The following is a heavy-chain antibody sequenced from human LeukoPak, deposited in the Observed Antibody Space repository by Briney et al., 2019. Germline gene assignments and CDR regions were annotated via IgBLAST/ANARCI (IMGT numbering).Heavy chain of an antibody. CDR1: GFTVSNNY. J-gene: IGHJ4*02. CDR3: ARSPTSWYFDY. V-gene: IGHV3-66*02. Sequence: GGSLRLSCAASGFTVSNNYMSWVRQAPGKGLEWVSLIYSGGSTYYADSVKGRFTISRDNSKNTLYLQMNSLRPEDTSVYFCARSPTSWYFDYWGQGTLVTVSS. D-gene: IGHD2-2*01. CDR2: IYSGGST.